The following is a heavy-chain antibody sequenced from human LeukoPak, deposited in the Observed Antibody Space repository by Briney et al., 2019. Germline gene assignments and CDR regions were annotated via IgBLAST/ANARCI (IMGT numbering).Heavy chain of an antibody. V-gene: IGHV4-59*12. CDR3: AKDRTFRVTMIVVGT. CDR1: GGSFSSFY. J-gene: IGHJ5*02. D-gene: IGHD3-22*01. Sequence: KPSETLSLTCTVSGGSFSSFYWSWIRQPPGKALEWIGNIYYSGSTNYSPSLESRVTISVDTSKNHFSLRLSSVTAADTAVYYCAKDRTFRVTMIVVGTWGQGTLVTVSS. CDR2: IYYSGST.